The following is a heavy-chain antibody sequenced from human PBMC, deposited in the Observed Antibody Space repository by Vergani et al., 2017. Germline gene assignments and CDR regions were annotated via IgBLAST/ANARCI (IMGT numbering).Heavy chain of an antibody. CDR1: GCSISSYY. Sequence: QVQLQESGPGLVKPSETLSLTCTVSGCSISSYYWSWIRQPPGKGLEWIGYIYYSGSTNYNPSLKSRVTISVDTSKNQFSLKLRSVTAADTAVYYCAREGGPIWCSSTSCYREKNXFDPWGQGTLVAVSS. V-gene: IGHV4-59*01. D-gene: IGHD2-2*01. J-gene: IGHJ5*02. CDR3: AREGGPIWCSSTSCYREKNXFDP. CDR2: IYYSGST.